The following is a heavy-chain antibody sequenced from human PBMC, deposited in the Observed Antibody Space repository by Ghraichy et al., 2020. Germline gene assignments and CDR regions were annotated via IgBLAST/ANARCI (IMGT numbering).Heavy chain of an antibody. D-gene: IGHD3-3*01. Sequence: GGSLRLSCAASGFTFSNYSMNWVRQAPGKGLEWISYINFTGSTTYYADSVKGRFSISRDNAKNSLYLQMNSLRDEDAAVYYCARANYDWWSASNYYYGMDVWGQGTTVTVSS. CDR1: GFTFSNYS. V-gene: IGHV3-48*02. CDR2: INFTGSTT. CDR3: ARANYDWWSASNYYYGMDV. J-gene: IGHJ6*02.